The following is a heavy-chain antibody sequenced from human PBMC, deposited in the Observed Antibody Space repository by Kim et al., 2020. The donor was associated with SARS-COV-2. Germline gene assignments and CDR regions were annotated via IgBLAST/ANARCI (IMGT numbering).Heavy chain of an antibody. Sequence: SETLSLTCTVSGGSISSGGYYWSWIRQHPGKGLEWIGYIYYSGSTYYNPSLKSRVTISVDTSKNQFSLKLTSVTAADTAVYYCAREGAVAAQEGYCAYWGEGTLVAVPS. CDR3: AREGAVAAQEGYCAY. J-gene: IGHJ4*02. V-gene: IGHV4-31*03. CDR2: IYYSGST. CDR1: GGSISSGGYY. D-gene: IGHD2-15*01.